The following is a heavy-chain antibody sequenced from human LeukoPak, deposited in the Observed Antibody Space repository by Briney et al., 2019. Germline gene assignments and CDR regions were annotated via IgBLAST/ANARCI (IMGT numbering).Heavy chain of an antibody. V-gene: IGHV4-59*01. D-gene: IGHD3-22*01. CDR2: IYYSGST. CDR3: ARGLVDSSGYYYPNWFDP. J-gene: IGHJ5*02. Sequence: SETLSLTCTVSGGSISSYYWSWIRQPPGKGLEWIGYIYYSGSTNYNPSLTSRVTISVDTSKNQFSLKLSSVTAADTAVYYCARGLVDSSGYYYPNWFDPWGQGTLVTVSS. CDR1: GGSISSYY.